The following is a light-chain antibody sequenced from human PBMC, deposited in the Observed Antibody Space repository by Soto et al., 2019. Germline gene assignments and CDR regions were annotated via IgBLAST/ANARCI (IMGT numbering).Light chain of an antibody. V-gene: IGKV1-5*01. CDR3: QQYNDYIT. J-gene: IGKJ5*01. CDR1: QSITSW. Sequence: DIQITQSPSTLSASVGDRVTITCRASQSITSWLAWYQQTPCKAPNLLIYAASSLQSGAPSRFSGSGSGTEFPLTISSLQPDDSATYYCQQYNDYITFGQGTRLEI. CDR2: AAS.